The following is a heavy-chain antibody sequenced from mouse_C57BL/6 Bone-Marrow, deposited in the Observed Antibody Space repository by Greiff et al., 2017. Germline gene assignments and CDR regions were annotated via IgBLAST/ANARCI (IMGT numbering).Heavy chain of an antibody. CDR1: GYTFTGYW. D-gene: IGHD1-1*01. J-gene: IGHJ2*01. V-gene: IGHV1-9*01. Sequence: VKLKQSGAELMKPGASVKLSCKATGYTFTGYWIEWVKQRPGHGLEWIGEILPGSGSTNYNEKFKGKATFTADTSSNTAYMQLSSLTTEDSAIYNCAGGRITTVVAGYYFHYGGQGTTVTVSS. CDR3: AGGRITTVVAGYYFHY. CDR2: ILPGSGST.